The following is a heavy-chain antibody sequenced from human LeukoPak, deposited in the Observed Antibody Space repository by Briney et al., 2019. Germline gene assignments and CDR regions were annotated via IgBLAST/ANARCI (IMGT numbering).Heavy chain of an antibody. CDR2: INSDGSST. CDR3: ARASRAGPRRDGYNL. CDR1: GLTFSSYW. V-gene: IGHV3-74*01. J-gene: IGHJ4*02. Sequence: SGESLTLSCAASGLTFSSYWMHWVRQAAGKWLVWVARINSDGSSTSYADSVKGPFTISRDNAKNTLYLQMNSLRAEDTAVYYWARASRAGPRRDGYNLWGQGTLVTVSS. D-gene: IGHD5-24*01.